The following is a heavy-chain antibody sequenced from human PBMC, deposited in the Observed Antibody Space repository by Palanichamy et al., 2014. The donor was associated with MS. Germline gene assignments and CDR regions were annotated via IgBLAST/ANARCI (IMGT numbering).Heavy chain of an antibody. CDR1: GFXFSSYW. CDR2: IKEDGSEK. V-gene: IGHV3-7*01. D-gene: IGHD1-7*01. CDR3: ARDWNYYFDD. Sequence: EVQLVESGGGLVQPGGSLRLSCAASGFXFSSYWMNWVRQAPGKGLEWVANIKEDGSEKYYVDSVKGRFAISRDNAKNSLYLQMNSLRAEDTAVYYCARDWNYYFDDWGQGTLVTVSS. J-gene: IGHJ4*02.